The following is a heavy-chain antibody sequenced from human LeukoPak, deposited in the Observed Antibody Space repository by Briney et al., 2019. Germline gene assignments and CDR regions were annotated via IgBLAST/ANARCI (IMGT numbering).Heavy chain of an antibody. CDR3: ARVPTHSTRFDY. CDR1: GYTFTSYD. V-gene: IGHV1-8*01. CDR2: MNPNSGNT. J-gene: IGHJ4*02. D-gene: IGHD5/OR15-5a*01. Sequence: GASVKVSCKASGYTFTSYDINWVRQATGQGLEWMGWMNPNSGNTGYAQKFQGRVTMTRNTSISTAYMELSSLRSEDTAVYHCARVPTHSTRFDYWGQGTLVTVSS.